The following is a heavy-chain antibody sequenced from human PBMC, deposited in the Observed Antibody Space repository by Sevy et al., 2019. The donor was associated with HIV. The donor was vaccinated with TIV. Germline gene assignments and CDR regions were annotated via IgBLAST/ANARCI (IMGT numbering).Heavy chain of an antibody. CDR1: GFSFRNYG. CDR3: AKQDNWNDFPFDY. D-gene: IGHD1-1*01. V-gene: IGHV3-30*18. J-gene: IGHJ4*02. Sequence: RGSLRLSCAASGFSFRNYGMHWVRQAPGKGLEWVAVISYDGSNTHYADSVKGRFTISRDNSKNTLFLQMSSLRAEDTAVYHCAKQDNWNDFPFDYWGQGILVTVSS. CDR2: ISYDGSNT.